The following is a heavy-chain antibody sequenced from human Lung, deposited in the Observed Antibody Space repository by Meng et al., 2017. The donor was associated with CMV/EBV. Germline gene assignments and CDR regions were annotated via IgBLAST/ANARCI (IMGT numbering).Heavy chain of an antibody. CDR2: ISYDGSNK. J-gene: IGHJ4*02. Sequence: QVQLVESGGGVVQPGRSLRLSCAASGFTFSSYAMHWVRQAPGKGLEWVAVISYDGSNKYYADSVKGRFTISRDNSKNTLYLQMNSLRAEDTAVYYCARDAGGGECFDHGGQGPLGTVDS. CDR3: ARDAGGGECFDH. CDR1: GFTFSSYA. D-gene: IGHD2-21*01. V-gene: IGHV3-30-3*01.